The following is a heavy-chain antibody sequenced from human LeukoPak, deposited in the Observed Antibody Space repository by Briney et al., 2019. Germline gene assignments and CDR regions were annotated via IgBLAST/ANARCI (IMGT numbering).Heavy chain of an antibody. D-gene: IGHD3-22*01. CDR3: AKTPEDYDSSGYYYVGSD. J-gene: IGHJ4*02. V-gene: IGHV3-23*01. CDR1: GFMFSSYA. CDR2: VSFRGDDI. Sequence: GGSLRLSCAASGFMFSSYAMTWVRQAPGKGLEWVSSVSFRGDDIYYADSVEGRFTISRDNSKHTLYLQMNSLRAEDTAVYYCAKTPEDYDSSGYYYVGSDWGQGTLVTVSS.